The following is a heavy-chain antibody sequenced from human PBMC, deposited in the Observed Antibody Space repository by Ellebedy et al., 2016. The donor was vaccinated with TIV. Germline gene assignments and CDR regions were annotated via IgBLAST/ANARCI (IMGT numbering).Heavy chain of an antibody. J-gene: IGHJ4*02. D-gene: IGHD4-23*01. CDR1: GYTFTSYD. V-gene: IGHV1-8*01. CDR2: MNPNSGNT. Sequence: ASVKVSXKASGYTFTSYDINWVRQATGQGPEWMGWMNPNSGNTGYAQKFQGRISMTRNTSISTAYMELGSLRSEDTAVYYCARVFATGVLHLPWWGQGTLVTVSS. CDR3: ARVFATGVLHLPW.